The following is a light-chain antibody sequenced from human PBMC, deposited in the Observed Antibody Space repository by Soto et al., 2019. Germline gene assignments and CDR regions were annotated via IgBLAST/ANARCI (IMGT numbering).Light chain of an antibody. Sequence: QSALTQPASVSGSPVQSITISGSGTSSDIGAYDYVSWYQQHPGRAPKLIIYEVSHRFSGLSYRFAGSKSGNAASLTISARQDEDECDYYCASFAPGTIYVFGSGTKLTVL. CDR1: SSDIGAYDY. CDR2: EVS. J-gene: IGLJ1*01. CDR3: ASFAPGTIYV. V-gene: IGLV2-14*03.